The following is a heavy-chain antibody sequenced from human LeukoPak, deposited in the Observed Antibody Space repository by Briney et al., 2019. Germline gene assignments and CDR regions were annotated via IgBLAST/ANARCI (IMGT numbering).Heavy chain of an antibody. CDR3: ARDRIPHYSHGVDV. CDR1: GFTFSDYG. J-gene: IGHJ6*02. Sequence: GGSLRLSCAASGFTFSDYGMHWVRQAPGKGLEWLTLIWFDGSNKDYADSVQGRFTVSRDNSKNTLYLQMSSLRAEDTAVYYCARDRIPHYSHGVDVWGPGTTVTVSS. CDR2: IWFDGSNK. D-gene: IGHD2-21*01. V-gene: IGHV3-33*01.